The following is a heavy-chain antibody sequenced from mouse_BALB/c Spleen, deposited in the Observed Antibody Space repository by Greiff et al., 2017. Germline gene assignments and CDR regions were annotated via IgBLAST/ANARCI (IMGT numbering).Heavy chain of an antibody. V-gene: IGHV5-9-3*01. Sequence: EVKLMESGGGLVKPGGSLKLSCAASGFTFSSYAMSWVRQTPEKRLEWVATISSGGSYTYYPDSVKGRFTISRDNAKNTLYLQMSSLRSEDTAMYYCARQGGLYYYAMDYWGQGTSVTVSS. CDR2: ISSGGSYT. CDR1: GFTFSSYA. D-gene: IGHD1-1*01. CDR3: ARQGGLYYYAMDY. J-gene: IGHJ4*01.